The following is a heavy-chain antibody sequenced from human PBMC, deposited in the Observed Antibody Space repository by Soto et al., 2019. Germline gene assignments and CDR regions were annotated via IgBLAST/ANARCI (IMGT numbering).Heavy chain of an antibody. CDR1: GGSISSYY. J-gene: IGHJ4*02. Sequence: QVQLQESGPGLVKPSETLSLTCTVSGGSISSYYWSWIRQPPGKGLEWIGYIYYSGSTNYNPSLKSRVTVSVDTAKNQFSLKLSSETAADTAVYYCVGGSRSYYNYFDDWGQGTLVTVSS. CDR2: IYYSGST. D-gene: IGHD3-10*01. CDR3: VGGSRSYYNYFDD. V-gene: IGHV4-59*01.